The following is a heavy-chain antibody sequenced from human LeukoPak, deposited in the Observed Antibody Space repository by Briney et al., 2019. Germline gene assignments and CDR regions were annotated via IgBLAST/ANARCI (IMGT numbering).Heavy chain of an antibody. CDR3: ARDRVGGYGMDV. Sequence: SETLSLTCAVSGGSFSSSDWWSWVRPPPGKGLEWIGEISDSGNTKYNPSLKSRVTISVDKSNNQFSLKLNSVTVADTAVYYCARDRVGGYGMDVWGQGTTVTVSS. CDR2: ISDSGNT. D-gene: IGHD2-15*01. CDR1: GGSFSSSDW. J-gene: IGHJ6*02. V-gene: IGHV4-4*02.